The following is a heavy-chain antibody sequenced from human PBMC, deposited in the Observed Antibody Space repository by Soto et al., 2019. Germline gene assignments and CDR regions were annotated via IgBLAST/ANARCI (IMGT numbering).Heavy chain of an antibody. Sequence: QLQLQESGPGLVKPSETLSLTCTVSGGSISSSSYYWGWIRQPPGKGLEWIGSIYYSGSTYYNPSLKSRVTISVDTSKNQFSLKLSSVTAADTAVYYCARQYLGGIAAAGTAPQGYYYYYGMDVWGQGTTVTVSS. CDR3: ARQYLGGIAAAGTAPQGYYYYYGMDV. J-gene: IGHJ6*02. D-gene: IGHD6-13*01. CDR1: GGSISSSSYY. CDR2: IYYSGST. V-gene: IGHV4-39*01.